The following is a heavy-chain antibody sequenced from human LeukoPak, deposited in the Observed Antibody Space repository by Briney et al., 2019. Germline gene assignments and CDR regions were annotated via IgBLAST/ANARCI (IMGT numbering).Heavy chain of an antibody. Sequence: SETLSLTCTVSGCSISSYYWSWIRQPAGKGLEWIGRIYTSGSTNYDPALKSRVTMSVDTSKKQFSLKLSSVTAAEAAEYYWARERGYSSGCQWGQGTLVTVSS. CDR1: GCSISSYY. CDR3: ARERGYSSGCQ. D-gene: IGHD6-19*01. J-gene: IGHJ4*02. V-gene: IGHV4-4*07. CDR2: IYTSGST.